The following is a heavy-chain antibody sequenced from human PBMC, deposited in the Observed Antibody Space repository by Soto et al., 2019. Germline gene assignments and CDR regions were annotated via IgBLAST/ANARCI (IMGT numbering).Heavy chain of an antibody. CDR2: INPNSGGT. V-gene: IGHV1-2*02. Sequence: ASVKVSCKASGYTFTGYYMHWVRQAPGQGPEWMGWINPNSGGTNYAQKFQGRVTMTRDTSISTAYMELNSLRAEDTAVYYCARGREWNPDYYGMDVWGQGTTVTVSS. J-gene: IGHJ6*02. CDR3: ARGREWNPDYYGMDV. CDR1: GYTFTGYY. D-gene: IGHD1-1*01.